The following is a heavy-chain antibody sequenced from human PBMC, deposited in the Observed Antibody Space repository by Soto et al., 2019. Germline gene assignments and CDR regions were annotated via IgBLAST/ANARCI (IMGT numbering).Heavy chain of an antibody. CDR3: ARDLTSGLGY. Sequence: GGSLRLSCAASGFTFSSYAMHWVRQAPGKGLEWVAVISYDGSNKYYADSVKGRFTISRDNSKNTLYLQMNSLRAEDTAVYYCARDLTSGLGYWGQGTLVTAPQ. CDR2: ISYDGSNK. D-gene: IGHD3-10*01. J-gene: IGHJ4*02. CDR1: GFTFSSYA. V-gene: IGHV3-30-3*01.